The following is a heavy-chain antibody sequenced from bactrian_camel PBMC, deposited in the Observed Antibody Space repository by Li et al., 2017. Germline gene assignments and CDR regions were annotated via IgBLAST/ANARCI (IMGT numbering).Heavy chain of an antibody. CDR2: ISRAGYT. CDR1: RVSYNIYC. Sequence: HVQLVESGGGSAQAGGSLRLSCVASRVSYNIYCMGWFRQPPGKKREGVAAISRAGYTNYAASVKGRVTISIDNAKNTLYLQMNSLKPEGTAMYYCAARWSPVCGGGSSTGVEFNYWGKGTQVTVS. CDR3: AARWSPVCGGGSSTGVEFNY. J-gene: IGHJ4*01. D-gene: IGHD7*01. V-gene: IGHV3S55*01.